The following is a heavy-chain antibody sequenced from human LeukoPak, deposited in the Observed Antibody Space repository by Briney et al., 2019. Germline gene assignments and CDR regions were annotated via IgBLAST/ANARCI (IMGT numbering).Heavy chain of an antibody. CDR3: ARGKSSIVPVDIRAHLAFDI. V-gene: IGHV4-34*01. Sequence: SESLSLTCAVYGGSFSGYYWSWIRQPPGKGLEWIGEINHSGSTNYNPSLKSRVTISVDTSKNQFSLKLSSVTAADTAVYYCARGKSSIVPVDIRAHLAFDIWGQGTMVTVSS. CDR2: INHSGST. J-gene: IGHJ3*02. CDR1: GGSFSGYY. D-gene: IGHD2-2*01.